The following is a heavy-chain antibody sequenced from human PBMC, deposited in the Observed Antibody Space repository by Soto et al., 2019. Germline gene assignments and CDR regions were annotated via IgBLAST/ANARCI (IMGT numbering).Heavy chain of an antibody. CDR1: GGTLSSSNW. CDR3: ARVSDFWTSPPSRGPFDI. J-gene: IGHJ3*02. CDR2: IYHSGST. V-gene: IGHV4-4*03. D-gene: IGHD3-3*01. Sequence: PPETLPLTCAVSGGTLSSSNWWSWVRQPPKKGLEWIGEIYHSGSTNYNPTLKSRVTISVDKSKNKFSLKLSSVTAADTAVYYCARVSDFWTSPPSRGPFDIWGQGTMVTVS.